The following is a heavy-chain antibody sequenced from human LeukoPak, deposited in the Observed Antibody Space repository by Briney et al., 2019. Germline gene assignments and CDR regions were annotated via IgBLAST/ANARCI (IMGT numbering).Heavy chain of an antibody. Sequence: SETLSLTCTVSGGSISSFYWSWIRQPPGKGLEWVGYIYTSGSTNYKPSLKSRVTISIDTSKNQFSLKLSSVTAADTAVYYCARHLTWFDPWGQGTLVTVSS. CDR3: ARHLTWFDP. D-gene: IGHD4/OR15-4a*01. V-gene: IGHV4-4*09. CDR2: IYTSGST. J-gene: IGHJ5*02. CDR1: GGSISSFY.